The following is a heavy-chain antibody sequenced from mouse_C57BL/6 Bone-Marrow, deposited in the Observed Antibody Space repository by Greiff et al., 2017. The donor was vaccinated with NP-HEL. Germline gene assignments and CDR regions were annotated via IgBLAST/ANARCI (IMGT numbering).Heavy chain of an antibody. CDR3: ARSPGAMDY. V-gene: IGHV1-63*01. Sequence: VKVVESGAELVRPGTSVKMSCKASGYTFTNYWIGWAKQRPGHGLEWIGDIYPGGGYTNYNEKFKGKATLTADKSSSTAYMQFSSLTSEDSAIYYCARSPGAMDYWGQGTSVTVSS. CDR1: GYTFTNYW. CDR2: IYPGGGYT. J-gene: IGHJ4*01.